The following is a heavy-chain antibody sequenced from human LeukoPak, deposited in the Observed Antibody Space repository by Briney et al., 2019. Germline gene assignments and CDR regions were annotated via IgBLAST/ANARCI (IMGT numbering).Heavy chain of an antibody. Sequence: SETLSLTCAVYGGSFSGYYWSWIRQPPGKGLEWIGEINHSGSTNYNPSLKSRVTISVDTSKNQFSPKLSSVTAADTAVYYCATTVAGTGAIGYWGQGTLVTVSS. CDR2: INHSGST. D-gene: IGHD6-19*01. CDR3: ATTVAGTGAIGY. CDR1: GGSFSGYY. V-gene: IGHV4-34*01. J-gene: IGHJ4*02.